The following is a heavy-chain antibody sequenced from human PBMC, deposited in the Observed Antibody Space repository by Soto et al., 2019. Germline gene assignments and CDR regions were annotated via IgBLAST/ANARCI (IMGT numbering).Heavy chain of an antibody. V-gene: IGHV4-61*01. J-gene: IGHJ4*02. Sequence: SETLSLTCTVSGGSVSSGSYYWSWIRQPPGKGLEWIGYIYYSGSTNYNPSLKSRVTISVDTSKNQFSLKLSSVTAADTAVYYCARDGPFGYCSSTSCYGIDYWGQGTLVTVSS. CDR1: GGSVSSGSYY. D-gene: IGHD2-2*01. CDR2: IYYSGST. CDR3: ARDGPFGYCSSTSCYGIDY.